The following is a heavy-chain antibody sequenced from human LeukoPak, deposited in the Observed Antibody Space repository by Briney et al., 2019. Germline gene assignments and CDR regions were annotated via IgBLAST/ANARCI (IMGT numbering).Heavy chain of an antibody. D-gene: IGHD2-15*01. CDR3: ASQAVYCSGGSCYEYYFDY. J-gene: IGHJ4*02. CDR1: GYTFTGYY. Sequence: ASVKVSCKASGYTFTGYYMHWVRQAPGQGLEWMGWINPNSGGTNYAQKFQGRVTMTRDTSISTAYMELSRLRSDDTAVYYCASQAVYCSGGSCYEYYFDYWGQGTLVTVSS. CDR2: INPNSGGT. V-gene: IGHV1-2*02.